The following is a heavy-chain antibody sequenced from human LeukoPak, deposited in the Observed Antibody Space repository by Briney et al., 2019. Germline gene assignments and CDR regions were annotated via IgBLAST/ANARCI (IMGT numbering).Heavy chain of an antibody. V-gene: IGHV3-74*01. CDR3: AGVFDF. CDR1: GFTFHDYA. Sequence: GGSLRLSCAASGFTFHDYAMHWVRQAPGKGLVWVSGINDLGTATYYADSVKGRFTIPRDNAKNTVSLQMNSLSAEDTAIYYCAGVFDFWGQGFLVTVSS. J-gene: IGHJ4*02. D-gene: IGHD2-8*01. CDR2: INDLGTAT.